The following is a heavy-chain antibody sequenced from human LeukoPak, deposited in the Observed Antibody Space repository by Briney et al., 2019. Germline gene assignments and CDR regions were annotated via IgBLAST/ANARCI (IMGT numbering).Heavy chain of an antibody. CDR3: ARGGILTGYPSSGKTYYYYYMDV. V-gene: IGHV3-48*03. Sequence: PGGSLRLSCAASGFSFSSYEMNWVRQAPGKGLEWVSYIGSSGSTVYYADSVKGRFTISRDNSKNTLYLQMNSLRAEDTAVYYCARGGILTGYPSSGKTYYYYYMDVWGKGTTVTISS. CDR2: IGSSGSTV. CDR1: GFSFSSYE. D-gene: IGHD3-9*01. J-gene: IGHJ6*03.